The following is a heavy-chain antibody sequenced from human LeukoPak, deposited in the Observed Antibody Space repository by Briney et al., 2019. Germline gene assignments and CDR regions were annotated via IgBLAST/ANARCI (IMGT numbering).Heavy chain of an antibody. J-gene: IGHJ3*02. V-gene: IGHV4-39*07. CDR3: ARDVLRYFDWYSHDAFDI. Sequence: PSETLSLTCTVSGGSIRGSTYYWGWIRQPPGKGLEWIGSIYYTGSTYYNPSLKSRVTISVDTSKNQFSLKLSSVTAADTAVYYCARDVLRYFDWYSHDAFDIWGQGTMVTVSS. D-gene: IGHD3-9*01. CDR1: GGSIRGSTYY. CDR2: IYYTGST.